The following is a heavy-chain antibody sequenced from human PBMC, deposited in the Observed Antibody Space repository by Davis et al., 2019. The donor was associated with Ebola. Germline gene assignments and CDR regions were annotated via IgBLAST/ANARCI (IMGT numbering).Heavy chain of an antibody. CDR1: GFTVSSNY. CDR2: ISSSSSYI. CDR3: ARDLSGSRGY. Sequence: PGGSLRLSCAASGFTVSSNYMNWVRQAPGKGLEWVSSISSSSSYIYYADSVKGRFTISRDNAKNSLYLQMNSLRAEDTAVYYCARDLSGSRGYWGQGTLVTVSS. V-gene: IGHV3-21*01. D-gene: IGHD3-10*01. J-gene: IGHJ4*02.